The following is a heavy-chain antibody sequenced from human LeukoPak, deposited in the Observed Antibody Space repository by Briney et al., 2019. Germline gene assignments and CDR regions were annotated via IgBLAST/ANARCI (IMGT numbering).Heavy chain of an antibody. D-gene: IGHD2-21*02. CDR2: IKQDGSEK. V-gene: IGHV3-7*03. Sequence: GGSLRLSCATSGFTFSTYWMSWVRQAPGKGLEWVANIKQDGSEKYSLDSVKGRFTISRDNAKNSLYLQMNSLRAEDTAVYYCARCAGPVETDWGQGTLVTVSS. CDR1: GFTFSTYW. CDR3: ARCAGPVETD. J-gene: IGHJ4*02.